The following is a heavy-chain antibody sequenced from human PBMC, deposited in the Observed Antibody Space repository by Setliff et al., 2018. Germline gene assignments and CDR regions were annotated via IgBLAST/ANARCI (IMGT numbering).Heavy chain of an antibody. V-gene: IGHV3-23*01. Sequence: GESLKISCAASGFTFSSYAMSWVRQAPGKGLEWVSAISGSGVSTYYADSVKGRFTISRDNSKNTLYLQMNSLRAEDTAVYYCAKVTNYYGSGSYLDYWGQGTLVTAPQ. CDR1: GFTFSSYA. J-gene: IGHJ4*02. D-gene: IGHD3-10*01. CDR3: AKVTNYYGSGSYLDY. CDR2: ISGSGVST.